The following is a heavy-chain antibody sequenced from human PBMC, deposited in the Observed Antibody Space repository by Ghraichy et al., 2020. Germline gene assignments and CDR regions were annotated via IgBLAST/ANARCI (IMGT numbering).Heavy chain of an antibody. CDR1: GGSISSYY. V-gene: IGHV4-59*01. D-gene: IGHD2-2*01. Sequence: SETLSLTCTVSGGSISSYYLNWIRQPPGKGLEWFGFIYYSGSTNYNSSLKRRVTISVDPSKNQFSLKLSSVTAADTAVYYCARDVVPSATKYGLDVWGQGTRVTVSS. CDR2: IYYSGST. J-gene: IGHJ6*02. CDR3: ARDVVPSATKYGLDV.